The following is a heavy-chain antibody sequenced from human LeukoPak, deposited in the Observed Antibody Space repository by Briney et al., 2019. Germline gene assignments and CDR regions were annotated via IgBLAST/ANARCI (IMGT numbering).Heavy chain of an antibody. Sequence: GGSLRLSCAASGFTFSSYWMSWVRQAPGKGLEWVANIKQDGSGKYYVDSVKGRFTISRDNAKNSLYLQMNSLRAEDTAVYYCARQRVYYDSGGRTYYFDYWGQGTLVTVSS. D-gene: IGHD3-22*01. CDR3: ARQRVYYDSGGRTYYFDY. V-gene: IGHV3-7*01. CDR2: IKQDGSGK. CDR1: GFTFSSYW. J-gene: IGHJ4*02.